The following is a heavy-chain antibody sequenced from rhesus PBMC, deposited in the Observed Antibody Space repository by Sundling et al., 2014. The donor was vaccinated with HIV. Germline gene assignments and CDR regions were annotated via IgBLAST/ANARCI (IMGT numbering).Heavy chain of an antibody. Sequence: QVQLQESGPGLVKPSETLSLTCAVSGASISSNYWSWIRQAPGKGLEWIGYIYGSGSSTNHNPSLKSRVTLSVDTSKNQFSLNLSSVTAADTAVYYCATHVTYTSGWFFDYWGQGVLVTVSS. CDR3: ATHVTYTSGWFFDY. J-gene: IGHJ4*01. CDR2: IYGSGSST. V-gene: IGHV4-169*01. D-gene: IGHD6-31*01. CDR1: GASISSNY.